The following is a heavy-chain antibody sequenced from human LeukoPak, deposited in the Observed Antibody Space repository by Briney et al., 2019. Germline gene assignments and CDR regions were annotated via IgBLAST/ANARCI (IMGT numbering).Heavy chain of an antibody. D-gene: IGHD2-2*01. J-gene: IGHJ6*03. CDR2: INPNSGGT. V-gene: IGHV1-2*02. CDR3: ARELCSGGYCSSTSCQIGGCRNYYYYYYMDV. CDR1: GYTFTGYY. Sequence: ASVKVSCKASGYTFTGYYMHWVRQAPGQGLEWMGWINPNSGGTNYAQKFQGRVTMTRDTSISTAYMELSRLRSDDTAVYYCARELCSGGYCSSTSCQIGGCRNYYYYYYMDVWGKGTTVTISS.